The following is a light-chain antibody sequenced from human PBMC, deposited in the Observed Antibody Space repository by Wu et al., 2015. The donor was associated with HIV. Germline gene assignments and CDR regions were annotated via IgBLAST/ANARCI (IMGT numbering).Light chain of an antibody. CDR2: GAF. CDR1: QSVSNNY. J-gene: IGKJ1*01. Sequence: EVVLTQSPGTLSLSPGERATLSCRASQSVSNNYLSRYQQKPGQPPRLLIYGAFSRATGIPDRFSGSGSGTDFTLTISRLEPEDFAVYYCQQYDNSRVTFGQGTKVEVK. V-gene: IGKV3-20*01. CDR3: QQYDNSRVT.